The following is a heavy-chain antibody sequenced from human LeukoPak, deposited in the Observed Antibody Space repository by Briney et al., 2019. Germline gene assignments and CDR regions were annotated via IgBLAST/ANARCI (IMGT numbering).Heavy chain of an antibody. D-gene: IGHD5-24*01. CDR2: INTNTGDP. Sequence: PSVKVSCNASGYTFTNYAINRVRQAPGQGLEWMGWINTNTGDPMYAQCFTRRFVFSLATSVSTAYLQISSLKAEDTGVYYCGRDSLDGSAYYWGQGTLVTVSS. V-gene: IGHV7-4-1*02. CDR1: GYTFTNYA. J-gene: IGHJ4*02. CDR3: GRDSLDGSAYY.